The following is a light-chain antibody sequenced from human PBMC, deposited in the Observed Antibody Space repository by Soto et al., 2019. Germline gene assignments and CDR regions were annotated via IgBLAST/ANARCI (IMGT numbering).Light chain of an antibody. CDR2: GPS. CDR3: QQYGSSPLSLT. Sequence: EIVLTQSPGTLSLSPGERATLSCRASQSISTSYLAWYHQKPSQAPRRPIYGPSSRATGLPDRCSGSGSGTDFTLTISRLESEDFALYYCQQYGSSPLSLTCGGGTKVEIK. CDR1: QSISTSY. V-gene: IGKV3-20*01. J-gene: IGKJ4*01.